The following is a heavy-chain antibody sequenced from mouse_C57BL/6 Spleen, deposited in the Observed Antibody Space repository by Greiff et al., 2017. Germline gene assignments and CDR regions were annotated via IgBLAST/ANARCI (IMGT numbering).Heavy chain of an antibody. V-gene: IGHV14-2*01. CDR2: IDPEDGET. CDR3: APIYDGYPFAY. D-gene: IGHD2-3*01. Sequence: VQLQQSMAELVKPGASVKLSCTASGFNIKDYYMHWVKKRTEQGLEWIGRIDPEDGETKYAPKFQGKATITADTSSNTAYLQLSSLTAEDAAVYYCAPIYDGYPFAYWGQGTLVTVSA. J-gene: IGHJ3*01. CDR1: GFNIKDYY.